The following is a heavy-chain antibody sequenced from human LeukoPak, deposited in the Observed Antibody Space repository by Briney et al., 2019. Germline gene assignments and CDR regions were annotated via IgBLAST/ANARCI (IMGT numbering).Heavy chain of an antibody. D-gene: IGHD5-18*01. CDR1: GLTVSNYY. CDR2: IYTGGST. V-gene: IGHV3-53*01. CDR3: AKGYSYGPSKYYFDY. J-gene: IGHJ4*02. Sequence: GGSLRLSCAASGLTVSNYYMGWVRQAPGQGLEWVSVIYTGGSTYSANSVKGRFTISRDNSKNTLYLQMNSLRAEDTAVYYCAKGYSYGPSKYYFDYWGQGTLVTVSS.